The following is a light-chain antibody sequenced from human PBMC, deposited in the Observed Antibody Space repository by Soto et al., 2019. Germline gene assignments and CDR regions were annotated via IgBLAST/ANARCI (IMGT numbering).Light chain of an antibody. J-gene: IGKJ4*01. Sequence: EIVLTQFPGTLSLSPGERATLSCRASQSVSNSYLAWYQQKPGQAPRLFIYGASSRATGIPDRFSGSGSGTFFILTITRLEPEDFAVYYCQQYGGSPLTFGGGTKVDI. CDR1: QSVSNSY. V-gene: IGKV3-20*01. CDR3: QQYGGSPLT. CDR2: GAS.